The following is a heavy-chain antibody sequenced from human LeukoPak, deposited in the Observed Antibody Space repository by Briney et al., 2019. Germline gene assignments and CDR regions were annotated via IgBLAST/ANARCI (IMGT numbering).Heavy chain of an antibody. Sequence: GGSLRLSCAASGSTFSSYAMHWVPHAPGKGLEGVAVISYDGSNKYYADSVKGRFTISRDNSKNTLYLQMNSLRAEDTAVYYCAREMAAVSGYYYYGMDVWGQGTTVTVSS. J-gene: IGHJ6*02. CDR1: GSTFSSYA. V-gene: IGHV3-30*04. D-gene: IGHD6-13*01. CDR2: ISYDGSNK. CDR3: AREMAAVSGYYYYGMDV.